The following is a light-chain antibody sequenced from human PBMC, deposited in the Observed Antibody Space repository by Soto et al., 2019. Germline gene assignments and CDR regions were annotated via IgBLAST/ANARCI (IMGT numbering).Light chain of an antibody. Sequence: EIVLTQSPGTLSLSPGERATLSCRASQSVSSDYLAWYRQKPGQAPRLLIYGASSRATGIPDRFSGSGSGTDFTLTISRLEPEDFAVYYCQQYCSAPLTFGQGTKVEIK. CDR2: GAS. CDR1: QSVSSDY. V-gene: IGKV3-20*01. J-gene: IGKJ1*01. CDR3: QQYCSAPLT.